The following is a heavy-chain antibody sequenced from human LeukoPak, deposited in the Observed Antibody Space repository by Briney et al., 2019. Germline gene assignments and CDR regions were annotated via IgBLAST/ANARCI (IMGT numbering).Heavy chain of an antibody. CDR2: IHSGGTSI. J-gene: IGHJ4*02. Sequence: GGSLRLSCAASGFTFSSYAMHWVRQAPGKGLEWISFIHSGGTSIYYADSVKGRFTISRDNAKSSLYLQMISLRDEDTAVYYCAGIRDYGDYSVDCWGQGTLVTVSS. V-gene: IGHV3-48*02. D-gene: IGHD4-17*01. CDR1: GFTFSSYA. CDR3: AGIRDYGDYSVDC.